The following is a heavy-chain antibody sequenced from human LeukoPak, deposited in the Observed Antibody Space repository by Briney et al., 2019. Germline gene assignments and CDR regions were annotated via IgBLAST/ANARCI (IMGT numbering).Heavy chain of an antibody. J-gene: IGHJ4*02. D-gene: IGHD3-22*01. CDR1: GFTFSSLA. V-gene: IGHV3-23*01. Sequence: GGSLRLSCTASGFTFSSLAMHWVRQAPGKGLEWVSGISGSGDATYYADSVRGRFTVSRDNSRNTLYLQMSSLRAEDTALYFCARVLSIGFHYDYWGPGTLVTVSS. CDR3: ARVLSIGFHYDY. CDR2: ISGSGDAT.